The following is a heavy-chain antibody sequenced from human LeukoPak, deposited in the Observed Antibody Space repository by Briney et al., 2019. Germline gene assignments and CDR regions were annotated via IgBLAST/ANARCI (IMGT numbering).Heavy chain of an antibody. CDR3: AKGEYSYGYLFDY. Sequence: GGSLRLSCVASGFTFSSYAMSWVRQAPGKGLEWVSTISSSVGSTYYADSVKGRFTISRDNSKNTLNLQMNGLRAEDTAVYYCAKGEYSYGYLFDYWGQGTLVTVSS. J-gene: IGHJ4*02. V-gene: IGHV3-23*01. CDR2: ISSSVGST. D-gene: IGHD5-18*01. CDR1: GFTFSSYA.